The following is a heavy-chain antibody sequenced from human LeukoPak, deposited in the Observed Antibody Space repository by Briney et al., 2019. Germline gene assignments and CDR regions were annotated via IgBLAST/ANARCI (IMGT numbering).Heavy chain of an antibody. D-gene: IGHD3-22*01. CDR2: ISGSGGST. CDR3: AKDGADYYDSSGYYSHVPLDY. J-gene: IGHJ4*02. Sequence: GGSLRLSCAASGFTFSNYAMSWVRQAPGKGLEWVSGISGSGGSTYYADSVKGRFTISRDNSKNTLFLQMNSPRAEDTAVYYCAKDGADYYDSSGYYSHVPLDYWGQGTLVTVSS. V-gene: IGHV3-23*01. CDR1: GFTFSNYA.